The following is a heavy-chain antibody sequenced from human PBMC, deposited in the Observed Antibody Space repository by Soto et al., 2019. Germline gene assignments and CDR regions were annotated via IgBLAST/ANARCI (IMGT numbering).Heavy chain of an antibody. Sequence: ASVKVSCKASGGTFSSYAISWVRQAPGQGLEWMGGIIHIFGTANYAQKFQGRVTITADESTSTAYMELSSLRSEDTAVYYCARVVAATYWFDPWGQGTLVTVSS. CDR2: IIHIFGTA. V-gene: IGHV1-69*13. CDR3: ARVVAATYWFDP. D-gene: IGHD2-15*01. J-gene: IGHJ5*02. CDR1: GGTFSSYA.